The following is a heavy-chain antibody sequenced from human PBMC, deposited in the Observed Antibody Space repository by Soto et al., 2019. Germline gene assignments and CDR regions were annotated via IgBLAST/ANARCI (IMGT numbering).Heavy chain of an antibody. V-gene: IGHV3-21*01. CDR3: ATLGATLGRDAFDI. J-gene: IGHJ3*02. Sequence: EVQLVESGGGLVKPGGSLRLSCAPSGFTFSSYSMNWVRQAPGKGLEWVSSISSSSSYIYYADSVKGRFTISRDNAKNSLYLQMNSLRAEDTAVYYCATLGATLGRDAFDIWGQGTMVTVSS. CDR2: ISSSSSYI. CDR1: GFTFSSYS. D-gene: IGHD1-26*01.